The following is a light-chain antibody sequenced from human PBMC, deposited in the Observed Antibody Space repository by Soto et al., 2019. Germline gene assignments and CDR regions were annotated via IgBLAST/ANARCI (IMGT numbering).Light chain of an antibody. CDR3: QQYGSSPLT. CDR1: QSVSSSY. V-gene: IGKV3-20*01. Sequence: EIVLTQSPGTLSLSPGERATLSCRASQSVSSSYLAWYQQKPGPAPRLLICGASSMATGIPDRFSGSGSGTDFTLTISRLEPEDFAVDYWQQYGSSPLTFGGGTKVEIK. J-gene: IGKJ4*01. CDR2: GAS.